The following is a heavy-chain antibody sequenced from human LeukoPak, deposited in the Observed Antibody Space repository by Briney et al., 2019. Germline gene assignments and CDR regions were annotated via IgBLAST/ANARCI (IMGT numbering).Heavy chain of an antibody. D-gene: IGHD2-2*01. CDR2: IYYSGST. Sequence: SETLSLTCSVSGGSVSIGTYYWSWIRQPPGKGLEWIGYIYYSGSTYYNPSLKSRVTISVDTSKNQFSLKLSSVTAADTAVYYCAREGVPAAHFDYWGQGTLVTVSS. CDR3: AREGVPAAHFDY. CDR1: GGSVSIGTYY. J-gene: IGHJ4*02. V-gene: IGHV4-30-4*08.